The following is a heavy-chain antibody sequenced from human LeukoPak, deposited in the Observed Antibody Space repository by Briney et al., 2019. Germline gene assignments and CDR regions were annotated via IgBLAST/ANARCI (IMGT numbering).Heavy chain of an antibody. CDR1: GFTFRRYW. V-gene: IGHV3-74*03. CDR2: IKNDGSST. Sequence: GGSLRLSCAASGFTFRRYWMHWVRQAPGKGLVWVSLIKNDGSSTTYADSVKGRFTISRDNAKNTLFLQMNSLRADDTAIYYCASALGGQGGHWGQGTLVIVSS. CDR3: ASALGGQGGH. D-gene: IGHD1-26*01. J-gene: IGHJ4*02.